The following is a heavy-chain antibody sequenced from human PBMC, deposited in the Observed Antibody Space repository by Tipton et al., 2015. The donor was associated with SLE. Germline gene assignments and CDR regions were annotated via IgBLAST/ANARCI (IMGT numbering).Heavy chain of an antibody. CDR3: AKDFGITGAIGPDS. CDR1: GFRFSTYG. V-gene: IGHV3-33*06. Sequence: SLRLSCVASGFRFSTYGMEWVRQAPGKGLEWVASVWNDGSAKYYADSVKGRFTISRDNFKNTLYLEMSSLRAVDTAVYFCAKDFGITGAIGPDSWGQGTLVTVSS. J-gene: IGHJ5*01. D-gene: IGHD1-14*01. CDR2: VWNDGSAK.